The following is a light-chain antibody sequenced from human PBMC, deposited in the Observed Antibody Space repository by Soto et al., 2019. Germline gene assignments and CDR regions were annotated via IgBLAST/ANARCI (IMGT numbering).Light chain of an antibody. CDR2: EVS. Sequence: QSALTQPAPVSGSPGQSITISCTGTSSDVGGYNYVSWYQQHPGKAPKLMIFEVSNRPSGVSNRFSGSKSGNTASLTISGLQAEDEADYYCSSYTSSSILVFGGGTKVTVL. CDR3: SSYTSSSILV. J-gene: IGLJ3*02. V-gene: IGLV2-14*01. CDR1: SSDVGGYNY.